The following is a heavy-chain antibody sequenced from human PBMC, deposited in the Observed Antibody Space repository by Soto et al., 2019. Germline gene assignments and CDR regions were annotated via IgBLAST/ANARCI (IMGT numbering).Heavy chain of an antibody. CDR1: GFTFSSYS. J-gene: IGHJ3*02. CDR3: ARDRLLRWQIYRKTQRDGDYAFDI. V-gene: IGHV3-48*02. D-gene: IGHD4-17*01. CDR2: ISSSSSTI. Sequence: GGSLRLSCAASGFTFSSYSMNWVRQAPGKGLEWVSYISSSSSTIYYADSVKGRFTISRDNAKNSLYLQMNSLRDEDTAVYYCARDRLLRWQIYRKTQRDGDYAFDIWGQGTMVTVSS.